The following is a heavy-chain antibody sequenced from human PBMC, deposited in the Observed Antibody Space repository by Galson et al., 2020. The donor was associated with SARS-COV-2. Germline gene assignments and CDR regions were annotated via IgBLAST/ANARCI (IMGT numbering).Heavy chain of an antibody. CDR1: GFTFSSYA. D-gene: IGHD5-18*01. V-gene: IGHV3-30-3*01. J-gene: IGHJ6*02. CDR2: ISYDGSNK. CDR3: ARETTGYSYGRPQYYYGMDV. Sequence: TGGSLRLSCAASGFTFSSYAMHWVRQAPGKGLEWVAVISYDGSNKYYADSVKGRFTISRDNSKNTLYLQMNSLRAEDTAVYYCARETTGYSYGRPQYYYGMDVWGQGTTVTVSS.